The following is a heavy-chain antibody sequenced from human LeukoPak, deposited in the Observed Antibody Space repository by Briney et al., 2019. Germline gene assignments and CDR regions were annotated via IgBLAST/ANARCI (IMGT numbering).Heavy chain of an antibody. Sequence: SETLSLTCTVSGGSLSSSSYYWGWIRQPPEKGLEWIGSIYYSGSTYYNPSLKSRVTISRDTSKNQFSLILSSVTAADTAVYHCARRSSGSYHSPLGYWGQGILVTVSS. CDR3: ARRSSGSYHSPLGY. CDR1: GGSLSSSSYY. CDR2: IYYSGST. V-gene: IGHV4-39*01. D-gene: IGHD1-26*01. J-gene: IGHJ4*02.